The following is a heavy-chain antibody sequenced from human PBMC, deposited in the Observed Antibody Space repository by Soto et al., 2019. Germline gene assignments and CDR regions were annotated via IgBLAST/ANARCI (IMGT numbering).Heavy chain of an antibody. CDR2: IRSKAYGGTT. V-gene: IGHV3-49*04. CDR3: SRTTMVRGVIIKSDY. Sequence: EVQLVESGGGLVQPGRSLRLSCTASGFTFGDYAMSWVRQAPGKGLEWVGFIRSKAYGGTTEYAASVNGRFTISRDDSKTIAYLQMNSLKTEDTAVYYCSRTTMVRGVIIKSDYWGQGTLVTVSS. J-gene: IGHJ4*02. CDR1: GFTFGDYA. D-gene: IGHD3-10*01.